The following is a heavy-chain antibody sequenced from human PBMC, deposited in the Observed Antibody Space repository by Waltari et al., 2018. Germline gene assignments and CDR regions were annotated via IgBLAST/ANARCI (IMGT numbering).Heavy chain of an antibody. Sequence: EVQLVESGGGLVQPGGSLKLSCAASGFTFSGSAMHWVRQASGKGLEWVGRIRSKANRYATVYAASVKGRFTISRDDSKNTAYLQMNSLKTEDTAVYYCTRGRDGYNNFDYWGQGTLVTVSS. CDR3: TRGRDGYNNFDY. J-gene: IGHJ4*02. V-gene: IGHV3-73*02. CDR2: IRSKANRYAT. CDR1: GFTFSGSA. D-gene: IGHD5-12*01.